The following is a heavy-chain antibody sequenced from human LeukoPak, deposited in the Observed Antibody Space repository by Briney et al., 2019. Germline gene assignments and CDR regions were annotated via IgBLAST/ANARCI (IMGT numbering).Heavy chain of an antibody. D-gene: IGHD2-15*01. CDR2: IYPDDSDI. CDR3: ATSGYCSRGTCYPRLDY. J-gene: IGHJ4*02. V-gene: IGHV5-51*01. Sequence: ETLSLTCTVSGGSISSYYWSWIRQPPGKGLEWMGVIYPDDSDIRYNPSFRGQVSLSADKSISTVYLQWSSLTTSDTAMYYCATSGYCSRGTCYPRLDYWGQGTRVTVSS. CDR1: GGSISSYY.